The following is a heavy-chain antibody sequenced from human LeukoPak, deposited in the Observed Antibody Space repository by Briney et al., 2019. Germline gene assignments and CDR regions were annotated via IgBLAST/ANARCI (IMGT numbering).Heavy chain of an antibody. CDR2: INHSGST. J-gene: IGHJ4*02. V-gene: IGHV4-34*01. CDR1: GGSFSGYY. D-gene: IGHD3-16*01. CDR3: ARQPHFYYDYVWGSSYYFDY. Sequence: SETLSLTCAVYGGSFSGYYWSWIRQPPGKGLEWIGEINHSGSTNYNPSLKSRVTISVDTSKNQFSLKLSSVTAADTAVYYCARQPHFYYDYVWGSSYYFDYWGQGTLVTVSS.